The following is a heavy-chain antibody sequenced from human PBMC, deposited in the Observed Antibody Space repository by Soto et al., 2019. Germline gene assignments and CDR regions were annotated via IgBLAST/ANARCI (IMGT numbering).Heavy chain of an antibody. D-gene: IGHD1-7*01. CDR2: ISGSGGST. V-gene: IGHV3-23*01. J-gene: IGHJ4*02. Sequence: GGSLRLSCAASGFTFSSYAMSWVRQAPGKGLEWVSAISGSGGSTYYADSVKGRFTISRDNSKNTLYLQMNSLRAEDTAVYYCAIDPSGTGTYGNFDYWGQGTLVTVSS. CDR1: GFTFSSYA. CDR3: AIDPSGTGTYGNFDY.